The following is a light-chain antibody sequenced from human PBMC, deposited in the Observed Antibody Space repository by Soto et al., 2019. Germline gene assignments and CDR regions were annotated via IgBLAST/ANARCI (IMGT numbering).Light chain of an antibody. CDR1: QRVTCN. V-gene: IGKV1-39*01. CDR3: QQYYSSPYT. CDR2: DAS. Sequence: DSPMTQSPSSLSASIGDRVTITCRASQRVTCNLNWYQQKVGENPKLLMYDASNLQGGVPSRFSGSGSGTEFKLTISSLQPEDFATYYCQQYYSSPYTVGQGTKLEV. J-gene: IGKJ2*01.